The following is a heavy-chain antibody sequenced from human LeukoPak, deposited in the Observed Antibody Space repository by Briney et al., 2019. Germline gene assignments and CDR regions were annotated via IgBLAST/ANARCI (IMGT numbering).Heavy chain of an antibody. V-gene: IGHV3-23*01. J-gene: IGHJ4*02. D-gene: IGHD1-26*01. CDR1: GFTFSNYA. CDR2: INDRGIAT. Sequence: PGGSLRLSCAASGFTFSNYAMSWVRQAPGKGLEWVSTINDRGIATYYADSVKGRFTISRDNSKNTLYLQMNSLRAEDTVVYYCAKDSKHEVGATSPFAYWGQGTLVTVSS. CDR3: AKDSKHEVGATSPFAY.